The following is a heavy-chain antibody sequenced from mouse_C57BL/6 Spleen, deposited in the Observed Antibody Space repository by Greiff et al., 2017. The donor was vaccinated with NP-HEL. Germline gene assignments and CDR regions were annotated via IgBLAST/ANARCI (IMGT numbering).Heavy chain of an antibody. CDR3: ARKGGTTVVAGNYFDY. CDR1: GYTFTGYW. CDR2: ILPGSGST. D-gene: IGHD1-1*01. Sequence: QVQLQQSGAELMKPGASVKLSCKATGYTFTGYWIEWVKQRPGHGLEWIGEILPGSGSTNYNEKFKGKATFTADTSSNPAYMQLSSLTTEDSAIYYCARKGGTTVVAGNYFDYWGQGTTLTVSS. V-gene: IGHV1-9*01. J-gene: IGHJ2*01.